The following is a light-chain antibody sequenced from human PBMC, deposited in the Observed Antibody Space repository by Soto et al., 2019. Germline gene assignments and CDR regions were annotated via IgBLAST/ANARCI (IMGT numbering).Light chain of an antibody. Sequence: QSVLTQPASVSGSPGQSITISCTGTSSDLGGYKYVSWYQHHPGKAPKLIIYEVTNRPSGVSSRFSGSKSGNTPSLTISGLQAEDEADYYCTSYATGDTFPFGGGTKLTVL. CDR2: EVT. V-gene: IGLV2-14*01. J-gene: IGLJ2*01. CDR1: SSDLGGYKY. CDR3: TSYATGDTFP.